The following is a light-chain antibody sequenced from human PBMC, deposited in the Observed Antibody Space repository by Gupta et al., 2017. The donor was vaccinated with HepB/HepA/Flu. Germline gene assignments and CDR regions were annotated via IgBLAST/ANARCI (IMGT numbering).Light chain of an antibody. J-gene: IGLJ2*01. V-gene: IGLV2-23*02. CDR3: CSYVYSGPLV. Sequence: QSALTQPASVSGSPGQSITISCTGSDNDVGGYDRVSWYQQHPGKAPKLIIYEVTKRPSGVSDRFSGSKSGNTASLTISGLQPEDDADYSCCSYVYSGPLVFGGGTKLTVL. CDR2: EVT. CDR1: DNDVGGYDR.